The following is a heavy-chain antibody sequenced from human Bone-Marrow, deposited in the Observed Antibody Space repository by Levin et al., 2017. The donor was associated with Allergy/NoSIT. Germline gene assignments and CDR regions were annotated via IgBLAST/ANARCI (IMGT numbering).Heavy chain of an antibody. J-gene: IGHJ4*02. Sequence: KVSCKGSGYSFSSYWISWVRQMPGKGLEWMGRIDPSDFYTNYSPSFQGHVTISVDKSISTAYLQWNSLKASDTAMYYCARHGEVDTGNPLLDYWGQGTLVTVSS. CDR3: ARHGEVDTGNPLLDY. D-gene: IGHD3-10*01. CDR1: GYSFSSYW. V-gene: IGHV5-10-1*01. CDR2: IDPSDFYT.